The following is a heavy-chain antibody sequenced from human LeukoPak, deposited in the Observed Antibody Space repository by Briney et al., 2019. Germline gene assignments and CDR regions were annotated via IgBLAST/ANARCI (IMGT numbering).Heavy chain of an antibody. CDR1: GYTFTGYY. D-gene: IGHD1-14*01. CDR2: INPSSGGT. V-gene: IGHV1-2*06. J-gene: IGHJ6*02. CDR3: ARKPEGMDV. Sequence: ASVKVSCKASGYTFTGYYIHWVRQAPGQGLEWMGRINPSSGGTNYAQKFQGTVTMTRDTSISTAYMELSRLRSDDTAVYYCARKPEGMDVWGQGTTVTVFS.